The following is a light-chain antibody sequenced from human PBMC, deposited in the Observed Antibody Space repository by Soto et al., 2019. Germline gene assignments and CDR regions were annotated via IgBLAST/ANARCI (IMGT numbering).Light chain of an antibody. J-gene: IGKJ1*01. CDR3: QQYNNWPEWT. Sequence: GVSQSPSALSVSPGERATLSCRASQSVSSNLAWYQQKPGQAPRLLIYGASTRATGIPARFSGSGSGTEFTLTISSLQSEDFAVYYCQQYNNWPEWTFGQGTKV. CDR2: GAS. CDR1: QSVSSN. V-gene: IGKV3-15*01.